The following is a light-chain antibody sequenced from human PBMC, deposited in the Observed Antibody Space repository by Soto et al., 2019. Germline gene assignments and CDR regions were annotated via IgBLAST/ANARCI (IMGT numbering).Light chain of an antibody. CDR3: QQYNDRPKT. V-gene: IGKV3-15*01. CDR2: GAS. CDR1: LRVSSN. J-gene: IGKJ1*01. Sequence: EVEMTQSPGTLSVSAGESATLSCRASLRVSSNVAWYQQKPGQAPRLLIYGASTRATGIPARFSGSGSGREFSLTISSLQSEDFAVYYCQQYNDRPKTFGQGTKVEI.